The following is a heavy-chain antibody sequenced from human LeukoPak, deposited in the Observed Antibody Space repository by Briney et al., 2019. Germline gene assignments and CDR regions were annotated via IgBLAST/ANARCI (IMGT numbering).Heavy chain of an antibody. CDR3: AKRREVTMVYFDY. Sequence: PGESLRLSCADSGYTFRSSLMTWGRQAPGKGLEWVSAISGSGHNTYYADSVKGRFTISRDNSKNTVYLKMTSLRVEDTALYYCAKRREVTMVYFDYWGQGTLVTVSS. CDR2: ISGSGHNT. J-gene: IGHJ4*02. V-gene: IGHV3-23*01. D-gene: IGHD3-10*01. CDR1: GYTFRSSL.